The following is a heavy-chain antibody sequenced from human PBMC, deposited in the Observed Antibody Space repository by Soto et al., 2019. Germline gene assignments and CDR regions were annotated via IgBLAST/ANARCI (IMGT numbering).Heavy chain of an antibody. CDR1: GFTLSSYG. Sequence: QVQLVESGGGVVQPGRSLRLSCAASGFTLSSYGMHWVRQAPGKGLEWVAVIWYDGSNKYYADSVKGRFTISRDNSKNTLYLQMNSLRAEDTAVYYCARASGCSSTSCYDLDYWGQGTLVTVSS. J-gene: IGHJ4*02. CDR2: IWYDGSNK. D-gene: IGHD2-2*01. V-gene: IGHV3-33*01. CDR3: ARASGCSSTSCYDLDY.